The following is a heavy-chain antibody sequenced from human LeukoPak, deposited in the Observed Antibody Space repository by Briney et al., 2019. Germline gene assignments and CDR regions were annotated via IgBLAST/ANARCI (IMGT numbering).Heavy chain of an antibody. J-gene: IGHJ4*02. CDR2: IYFGDSDT. V-gene: IGHV5-51*01. Sequence: GESLKISCKGSGYSFTTYWIGWVGPMPGKGLVWMGIIYFGDSDTRYSPSFQGQVTISADKSISTAYLQWSSLKASDTAMYYCTTGIHSYYFDYWGQGTLVIVSS. CDR1: GYSFTTYW. D-gene: IGHD6-13*01. CDR3: TTGIHSYYFDY.